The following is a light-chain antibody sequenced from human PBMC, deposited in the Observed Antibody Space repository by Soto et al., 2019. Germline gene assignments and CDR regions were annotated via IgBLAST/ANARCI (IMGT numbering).Light chain of an antibody. V-gene: IGLV2-8*01. CDR2: EVT. Sequence: QSALTQPPSASGSPGQSVTISCTGTSSDVGGYNYVSWYQQHPGKAPKLMIYEVTKRPSGVPDRFSGSKSGNTASLTVSGLQAEDEADYYCISYDSSLSASYVFGGGTKVTVL. CDR1: SSDVGGYNY. CDR3: ISYDSSLSASYV. J-gene: IGLJ1*01.